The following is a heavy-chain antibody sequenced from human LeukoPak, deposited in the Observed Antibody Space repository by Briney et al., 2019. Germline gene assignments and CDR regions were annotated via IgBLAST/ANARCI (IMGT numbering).Heavy chain of an antibody. J-gene: IGHJ4*02. CDR2: IYSSGFT. Sequence: PSEALSLTCNVSGDAIGDYYWSWLRQPAGQRLEWIGRIYSSGFTEYSLSLDNRVTMSIDTSKNDFSLTLNSVTAADTAIYYCARVHIVTGTYFDSWGQGLLVTVSS. V-gene: IGHV4-4*07. CDR3: ARVHIVTGTYFDS. D-gene: IGHD1-26*01. CDR1: GDAIGDYY.